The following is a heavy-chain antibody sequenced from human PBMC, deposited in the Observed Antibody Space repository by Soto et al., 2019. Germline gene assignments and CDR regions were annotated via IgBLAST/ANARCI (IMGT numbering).Heavy chain of an antibody. V-gene: IGHV1-2*02. CDR3: ARALGTLATPLDF. CDR1: GYSFSDYY. Sequence: ASVKVSCKASGYSFSDYYIYWLRQAPGQRLEWMGWINPRTTATNYAPKFQGRITLTRDPSTSTVYMELSSLRSDDTAIYYCARALGTLATPLDFWGQGTLVTVSS. J-gene: IGHJ4*02. D-gene: IGHD6-6*01. CDR2: INPRTTAT.